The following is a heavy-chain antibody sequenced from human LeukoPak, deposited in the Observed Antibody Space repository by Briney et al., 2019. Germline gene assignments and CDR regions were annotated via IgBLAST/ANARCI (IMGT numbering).Heavy chain of an antibody. CDR3: AAGVVIPNY. Sequence: APVKVSCKVSGYTFTDYYMHWVQQAPGKGLEWMGLVDPEDGETIYAEKFQGRVTITADTSTDTAYMVLSSLRSEDTAVYYCAAGVVIPNYWGQGTLVTVSS. V-gene: IGHV1-69-2*01. J-gene: IGHJ4*02. D-gene: IGHD3-3*01. CDR2: VDPEDGET. CDR1: GYTFTDYY.